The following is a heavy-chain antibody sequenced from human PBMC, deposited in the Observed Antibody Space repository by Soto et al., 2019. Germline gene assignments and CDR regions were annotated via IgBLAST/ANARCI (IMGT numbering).Heavy chain of an antibody. D-gene: IGHD1-7*01. V-gene: IGHV3-33*01. CDR2: IWYDGSNK. J-gene: IGHJ5*02. CDR3: ARASITGTTPNWFDP. Sequence: GGSLRLSCAASGSTFSSYGMHWVRQAPGKGLEWVAVIWYDGSNKYYADSVKGRFTISRDNSKNTLYLQMNSLRAEDTAVYYCARASITGTTPNWFDPWGQGTLVTVSS. CDR1: GSTFSSYG.